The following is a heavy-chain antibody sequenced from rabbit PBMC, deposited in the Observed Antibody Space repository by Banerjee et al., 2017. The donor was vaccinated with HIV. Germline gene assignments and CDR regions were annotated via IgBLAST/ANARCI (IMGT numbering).Heavy chain of an antibody. CDR2: INTGDGRT. V-gene: IGHV1S40*01. J-gene: IGHJ3*01. CDR3: ARQYSSGWSDL. CDR1: GFSFSSGYY. D-gene: IGHD6-1*01. Sequence: QSLEESGGDLVKPGASLTLTCKASGFSFSSGYYMCWVRQAPGKGLEWIGCINTGDGRTVYASWAKGRFTISKTSSTTVTLQMTSLTAADTATYFCARQYSSGWSDLWGQGTLVTVS.